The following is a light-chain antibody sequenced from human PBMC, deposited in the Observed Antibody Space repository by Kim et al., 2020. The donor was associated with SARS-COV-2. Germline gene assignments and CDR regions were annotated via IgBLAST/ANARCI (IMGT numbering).Light chain of an antibody. CDR3: QNYYNDPS. CDR1: QDITNY. Sequence: DIQMTQSPSSLSASVGDRVTITCRASQDITNYLAWYEQKPGKAPRLLIYAASTLQSGVPSRFSGTGSGTDFTLTISSLQPEDVATYYCQNYYNDPSLGQGTKVEIK. J-gene: IGKJ1*01. CDR2: AAS. V-gene: IGKV1-27*01.